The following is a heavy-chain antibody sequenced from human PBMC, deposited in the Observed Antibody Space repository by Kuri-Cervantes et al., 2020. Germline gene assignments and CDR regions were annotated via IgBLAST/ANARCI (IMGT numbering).Heavy chain of an antibody. J-gene: IGHJ5*02. CDR2: ISYDGSNK. V-gene: IGHV3-30*03. D-gene: IGHD3-9*01. CDR1: GFTFSSYG. Sequence: LSLTCAASGFTFSSYGMHWVRQAPGKGLEWVAVISYDGSNKYYADSVKGRFTISRDNSKNTLFLQMNSLRAEDTAVYYCARGVDHYDILTGYSRGSNWFDPWGQGTLVTVSS. CDR3: ARGVDHYDILTGYSRGSNWFDP.